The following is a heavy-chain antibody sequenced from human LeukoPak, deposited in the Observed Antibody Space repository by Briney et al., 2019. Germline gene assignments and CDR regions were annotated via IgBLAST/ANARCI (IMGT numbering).Heavy chain of an antibody. D-gene: IGHD2-15*01. Sequence: PSETLSLTCAVYGGSFSGYYWSWIRQPPGRGRDGMGEINHCERPNSHRPLKSRVTISVDTSKNQFSLKLSSVTAADTAVYYCARGGGYCSGGSCSELDYWGQGTLVTVSS. CDR3: ARGGGYCSGGSCSELDY. V-gene: IGHV4-34*01. J-gene: IGHJ4*02. CDR2: INHCERP. CDR1: GGSFSGYY.